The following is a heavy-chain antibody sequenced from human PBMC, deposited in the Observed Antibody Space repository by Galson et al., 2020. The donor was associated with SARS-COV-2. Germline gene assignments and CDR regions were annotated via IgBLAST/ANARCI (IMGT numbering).Heavy chain of an antibody. J-gene: IGHJ3*02. D-gene: IGHD1-26*01. Sequence: GGSLRLSCAASGFTFANYAIHWVRQAPGKGLEWVAVIAHDGGIKVYADSVKGRFTISRDNSENMLFLQMNSLRVDDTAVYYCGRDGSGGASDIWGQGTMVTVSS. V-gene: IGHV3-30*04. CDR3: GRDGSGGASDI. CDR2: IAHDGGIK. CDR1: GFTFANYA.